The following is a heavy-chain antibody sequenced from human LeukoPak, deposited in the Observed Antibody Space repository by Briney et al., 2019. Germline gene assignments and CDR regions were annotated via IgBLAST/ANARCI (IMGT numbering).Heavy chain of an antibody. Sequence: ASVKVSCKASGYTFTGYYMHWVRQAPGQGLEWMGWINPNSGGTNYAQKFQGRVTMTRDTSISTAYMELSSLRSEDTAVYYCAVGRYGSGSYYNGDYWGQGTLVTVSS. CDR3: AVGRYGSGSYYNGDY. V-gene: IGHV1-2*02. CDR1: GYTFTGYY. D-gene: IGHD3-10*01. CDR2: INPNSGGT. J-gene: IGHJ4*02.